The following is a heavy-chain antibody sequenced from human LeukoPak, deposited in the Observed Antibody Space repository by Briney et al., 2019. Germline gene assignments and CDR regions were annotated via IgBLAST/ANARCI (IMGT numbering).Heavy chain of an antibody. J-gene: IGHJ4*02. D-gene: IGHD3-22*01. Sequence: ASVKVSCKASGYTFTGYYMHWVRQAPGQGLEWMGWINPNSGGTNYAQKFQGRVTKTRDTSISTAYMELSRLRSDDTAVYYCARDIRGSSGYSNSNYWGQGTLVTISS. CDR1: GYTFTGYY. V-gene: IGHV1-2*02. CDR3: ARDIRGSSGYSNSNY. CDR2: INPNSGGT.